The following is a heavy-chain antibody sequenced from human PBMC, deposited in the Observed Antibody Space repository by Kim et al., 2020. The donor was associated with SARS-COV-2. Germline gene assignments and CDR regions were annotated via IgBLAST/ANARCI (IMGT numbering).Heavy chain of an antibody. CDR1: GFTFTTYA. J-gene: IGHJ4*02. D-gene: IGHD6-19*01. Sequence: GWSLRLSCAASGFTFTTYAMAWVRQAPGKGLEWISAISGSSGATYYADSVKGRFTILRDNSKNTLYLQVSSLRAEDTAIYYCAKDGGGPYTSGWSYFDSWGRGALITVSS. V-gene: IGHV3-23*01. CDR3: AKDGGGPYTSGWSYFDS. CDR2: ISGSSGAT.